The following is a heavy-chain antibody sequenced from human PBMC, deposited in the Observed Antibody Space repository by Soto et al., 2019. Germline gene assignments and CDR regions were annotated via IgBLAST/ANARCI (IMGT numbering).Heavy chain of an antibody. CDR2: INADNGNT. V-gene: IGHV1-3*01. J-gene: IGHJ4*02. CDR1: DYTLTIYV. CDR3: ARSIGDYYLAY. Sequence: QVQLVQSGAEVKKPGASWKVSCKASDYTLTIYVIIGGRQAPGQGLGGMGGINADNGNTKNSQKFQGRVTITRDTSASTAYMELSSLRSADTAVYYCARSIGDYYLAYWGQGTLVTVSS. D-gene: IGHD2-21*01.